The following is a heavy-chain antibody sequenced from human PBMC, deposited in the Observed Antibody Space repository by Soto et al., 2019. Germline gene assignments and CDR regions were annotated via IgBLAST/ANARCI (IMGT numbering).Heavy chain of an antibody. D-gene: IGHD6-13*01. Sequence: QVQLQESGPGLVKPSETLSLTCTVSGGSISSYYWSWIRQPAGKGLEWIGRIYTSGSTNYNPSLTSRVTMSVDTSKNQFSLKLRSVTAADTAVYYCARGKVGAAGLEFDYWGQGTLVTVSS. J-gene: IGHJ4*02. V-gene: IGHV4-4*07. CDR2: IYTSGST. CDR3: ARGKVGAAGLEFDY. CDR1: GGSISSYY.